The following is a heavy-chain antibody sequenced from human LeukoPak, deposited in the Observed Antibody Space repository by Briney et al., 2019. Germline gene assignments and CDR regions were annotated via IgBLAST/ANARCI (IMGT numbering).Heavy chain of an antibody. CDR3: GRGGWNYREGSRTIDY. D-gene: IGHD1-7*01. J-gene: IGHJ4*02. CDR2: IIPIFGTQ. Sequence: SVKVSCKASGGTFNSFAISWVRQAPGQGLEWMGRIIPIFGTQNYAQKFQGRVTFTTEESTSTAHMEMSSLRSEATGVYYCGRGGWNYREGSRTIDYWGQGTLVTVSS. V-gene: IGHV1-69*05. CDR1: GGTFNSFA.